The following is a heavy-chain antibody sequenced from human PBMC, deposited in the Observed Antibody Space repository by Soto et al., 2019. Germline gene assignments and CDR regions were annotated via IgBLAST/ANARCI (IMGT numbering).Heavy chain of an antibody. Sequence: QVPLVQSGAEVKKPGASVEVSCKASGYTFTSYDINWVRQATGQGLEWMGWMNPNSGNTGYAQKFQGRVTMTRNTSISTAYMELSSLRSEDTAVYYCARGLWNFAELDWFDPWGQGTLVTVSS. CDR1: GYTFTSYD. D-gene: IGHD1-1*01. V-gene: IGHV1-8*01. CDR2: MNPNSGNT. CDR3: ARGLWNFAELDWFDP. J-gene: IGHJ5*02.